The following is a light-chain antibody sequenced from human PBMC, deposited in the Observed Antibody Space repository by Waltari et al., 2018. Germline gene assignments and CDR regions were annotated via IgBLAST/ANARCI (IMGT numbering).Light chain of an antibody. Sequence: SVLTQPPSASGAPVQRVTISCSGSSSNIGSHYVYWYYQLPGTAPTLLIYTDDNRAAAGPDRVSACKSGTSASLAISGLRYEEEADYYCAAWDDRPSGHVVFGGGTKLTVL. CDR1: SSNIGSHY. CDR2: TDD. CDR3: AAWDDRPSGHVV. J-gene: IGLJ2*01. V-gene: IGLV1-47*02.